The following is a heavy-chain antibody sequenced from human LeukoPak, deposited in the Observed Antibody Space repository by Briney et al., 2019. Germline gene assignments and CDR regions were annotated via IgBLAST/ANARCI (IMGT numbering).Heavy chain of an antibody. J-gene: IGHJ3*02. CDR2: ISSSSSYI. CDR3: ASDSSSWYADAFDI. CDR1: GFTFSSYS. Sequence: KPGGSLRLSCAASGFTFSSYSMNWVRQAPGKGLEWVSSISSSSSYIYYADSVKGRFTISRDNAKNSLYLQMNSLRAEDTAVYYCASDSSSWYADAFDIWGQGTMDTVSS. V-gene: IGHV3-21*01. D-gene: IGHD6-13*01.